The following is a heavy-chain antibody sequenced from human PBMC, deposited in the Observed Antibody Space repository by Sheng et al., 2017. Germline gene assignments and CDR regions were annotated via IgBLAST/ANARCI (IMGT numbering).Heavy chain of an antibody. CDR3: ATYSSSWPYYFDY. CDR2: FYHGGST. Sequence: QVQLQESGPGLVKPSETLSLTCAVSGYSISSAYYWGWIRQPPGKGLEWIASFYHGGSTYYNPSLKSRVTISVDTSKNQFSLNLNSVTATDTAVYYCATYSSSWPYYFDYWGQGTLVTVSS. D-gene: IGHD6-13*01. J-gene: IGHJ4*02. V-gene: IGHV4-38-2*01. CDR1: GYSISSAYY.